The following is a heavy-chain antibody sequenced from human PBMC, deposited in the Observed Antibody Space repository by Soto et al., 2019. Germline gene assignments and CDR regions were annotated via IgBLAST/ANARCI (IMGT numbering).Heavy chain of an antibody. CDR1: GYNFNNYW. CDR2: IDPYDSYT. Sequence: GESLKISFNGSGYNFNNYWINWVRQMPGKGLEWMGRIDPYDSYTNYSPSFQGHVTISVDTSSSTAYLQWSSLKASDTAMYYCARPPLPGFGKYAMDVRGQGTTVTVSS. V-gene: IGHV5-10-1*01. CDR3: ARPPLPGFGKYAMDV. D-gene: IGHD3-10*01. J-gene: IGHJ6*02.